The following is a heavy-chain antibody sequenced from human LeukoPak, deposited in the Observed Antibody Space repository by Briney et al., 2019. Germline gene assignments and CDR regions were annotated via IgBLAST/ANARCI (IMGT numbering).Heavy chain of an antibody. CDR1: GFTFSSYG. Sequence: GGSLRLSCAASGFTFSSYGMHWVRQAPGKGLEWVAVISYDGSNKYYAGSVKGRFTISRDNSKNTLYLQMNSLRAEDTAVYYCAKGADYDFWSGYWANYYYGMDVWGQGTTVTVSS. V-gene: IGHV3-30*18. J-gene: IGHJ6*02. D-gene: IGHD3-3*01. CDR3: AKGADYDFWSGYWANYYYGMDV. CDR2: ISYDGSNK.